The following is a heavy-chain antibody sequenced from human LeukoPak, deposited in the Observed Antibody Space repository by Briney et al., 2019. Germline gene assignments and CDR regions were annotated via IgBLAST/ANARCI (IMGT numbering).Heavy chain of an antibody. Sequence: ASVKVSCKASEYTFTGYYLHWVQQAPGQGLEWMGWINPNSGGTNYAQKFQGRVTMTRDTSISTAYMELSRLRSDDTAVYYCARETGREYYYDSSGYYVDDYWGQGTLVTVSS. V-gene: IGHV1-2*02. CDR1: EYTFTGYY. CDR2: INPNSGGT. J-gene: IGHJ4*02. CDR3: ARETGREYYYDSSGYYVDDY. D-gene: IGHD3-22*01.